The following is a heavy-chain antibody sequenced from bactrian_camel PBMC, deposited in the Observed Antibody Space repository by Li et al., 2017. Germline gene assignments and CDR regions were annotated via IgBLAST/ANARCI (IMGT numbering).Heavy chain of an antibody. D-gene: IGHD1*01. Sequence: HVQLVESGGGLVQPGGSLRLSCAASTSKYFRNCIGWFRQRPGKEREGVAAIYTGTGNTAYAEAVKGRFTISQDSAKNTVHLQMNSLKPDDTAVYYCAATGQMLSVAGCRTQGTQVTVS. CDR2: IYTGTGNT. CDR1: TSKYFRNC. V-gene: IGHV3S1*01. J-gene: IGHJ4*01.